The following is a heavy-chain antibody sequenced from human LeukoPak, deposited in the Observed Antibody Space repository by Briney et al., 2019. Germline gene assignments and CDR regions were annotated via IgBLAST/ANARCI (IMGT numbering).Heavy chain of an antibody. Sequence: ASVKVSCKASGYTFTSYDMHWVRQAPGQGLEWMGWINPNSGGTNYAQKFQGRVTMTRDTSISTAYMELSRLRSDDTAVYYCAHSFLREILVKSSGSYLALDYWGQGTLVTVSS. CDR3: AHSFLREILVKSSGSYLALDY. D-gene: IGHD1-26*01. V-gene: IGHV1-2*02. J-gene: IGHJ4*02. CDR2: INPNSGGT. CDR1: GYTFTSYD.